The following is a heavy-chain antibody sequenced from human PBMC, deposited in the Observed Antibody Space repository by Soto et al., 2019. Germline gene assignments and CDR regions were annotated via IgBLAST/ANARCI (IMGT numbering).Heavy chain of an antibody. CDR2: ISGSGGST. CDR1: GFTFSSYA. CDR3: AKDISPISCSSTSCYYYYYMDV. Sequence: GGSLRLSCAASGFTFSSYAMSWVRQAPGKGLEWVSAISGSGGSTYYADSVKGRFTISRDNSKNTLYLQMNSLRAEDTAVYYCAKDISPISCSSTSCYYYYYMDVWGKGTTVTVSS. V-gene: IGHV3-23*01. D-gene: IGHD2-2*01. J-gene: IGHJ6*03.